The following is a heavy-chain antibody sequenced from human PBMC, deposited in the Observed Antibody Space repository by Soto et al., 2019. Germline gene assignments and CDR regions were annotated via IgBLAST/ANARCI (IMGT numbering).Heavy chain of an antibody. CDR1: GFTVSSNY. D-gene: IGHD5-12*01. J-gene: IGHJ6*03. CDR3: AREVGDIVATCPIYYYYYYMDV. V-gene: IGHV3-66*01. Sequence: EVQLVESGGGLVQTGGSLRLSCAASGFTVSSNYMSWVRQAPGKGLEWVSVIYSGGSTYYADSVKGRFTISRDNSKNTLYLQMNSLRAEDTAVYYCAREVGDIVATCPIYYYYYYMDVWGKGTTVTVSS. CDR2: IYSGGST.